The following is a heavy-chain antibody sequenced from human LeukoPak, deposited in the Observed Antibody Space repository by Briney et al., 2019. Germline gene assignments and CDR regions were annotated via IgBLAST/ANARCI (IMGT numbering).Heavy chain of an antibody. Sequence: AGGSLRLSCVASGFTFDTYWMHWVRQAPGKGLVWVSRIHRDGNNINYADFVQGRFTVSRDNAKNTLYLQMHSLRVEDTAMYYCARDRFEQQLVPGGNKRHYYGMDVWGQGTTVTVSS. CDR3: ARDRFEQQLVPGGNKRHYYGMDV. CDR1: GFTFDTYW. D-gene: IGHD6-13*01. J-gene: IGHJ6*02. V-gene: IGHV3-74*01. CDR2: IHRDGNNI.